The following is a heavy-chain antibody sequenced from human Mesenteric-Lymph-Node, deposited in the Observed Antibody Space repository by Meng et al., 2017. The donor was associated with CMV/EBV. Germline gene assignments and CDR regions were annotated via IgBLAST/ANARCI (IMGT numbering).Heavy chain of an antibody. Sequence: GESLKISCAASGFTFRDYYMSWIRQAPGQGLELVSYISNAGTTIVYADSLRGRFTISRDNAKNSLYLEMNSLRVEDMAVYYCARAPGSMAALSSWGQGTLVTVSS. V-gene: IGHV3-11*01. CDR2: ISNAGTTI. J-gene: IGHJ4*02. CDR1: GFTFRDYY. D-gene: IGHD6-6*01. CDR3: ARAPGSMAALSS.